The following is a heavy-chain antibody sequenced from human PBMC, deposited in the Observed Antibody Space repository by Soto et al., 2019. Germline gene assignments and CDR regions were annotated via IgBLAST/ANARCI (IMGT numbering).Heavy chain of an antibody. CDR2: ISGSGYST. CDR1: GFTFSSYA. Sequence: EVQLLESGGGLVQPGGSLRLSCAASGFTFSSYAMSWVRQAPGKGLEWVSAISGSGYSTYYADSVKGRFTISRDSSKNTLYLQMKSLRAEDTAVYYCAKDRVNMIVVVTPRDDAFDIWGRGTMVTVSS. V-gene: IGHV3-23*01. CDR3: AKDRVNMIVVVTPRDDAFDI. J-gene: IGHJ3*02. D-gene: IGHD3-22*01.